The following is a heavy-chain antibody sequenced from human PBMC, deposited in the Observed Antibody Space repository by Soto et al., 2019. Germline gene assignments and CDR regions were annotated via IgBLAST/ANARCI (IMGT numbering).Heavy chain of an antibody. CDR2: IDPSDSYT. Sequence: GESLKISCKGSGYSFTSYWISWVRQMPGKGLEWMGRIDPSDSYTNYSPSFQGHVTISADKSISTAYLQWSSLKASDTAMYYCARNPYYYDSSGYYTRGYYYYGMDVWGQGTTVTVSS. D-gene: IGHD3-22*01. CDR3: ARNPYYYDSSGYYTRGYYYYGMDV. V-gene: IGHV5-10-1*01. J-gene: IGHJ6*02. CDR1: GYSFTSYW.